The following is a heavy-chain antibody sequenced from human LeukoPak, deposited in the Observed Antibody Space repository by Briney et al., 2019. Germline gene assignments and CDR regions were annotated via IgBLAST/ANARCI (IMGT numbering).Heavy chain of an antibody. Sequence: GGSLRLSCAASGFTFSSYWMSWVRQAPGKGLEWVANIKQDGSEKYYVDSVKGRFTISRDNAKNSLYLQMNSLRAEDTTVYYCARDFWSGRAYCMDVWGKGTTVTVSS. CDR3: ARDFWSGRAYCMDV. J-gene: IGHJ6*03. CDR2: IKQDGSEK. CDR1: GFTFSSYW. D-gene: IGHD3-3*01. V-gene: IGHV3-7*01.